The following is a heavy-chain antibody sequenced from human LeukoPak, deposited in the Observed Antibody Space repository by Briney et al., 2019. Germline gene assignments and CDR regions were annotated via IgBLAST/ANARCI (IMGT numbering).Heavy chain of an antibody. CDR1: GGSISSYY. V-gene: IGHV4-59*01. J-gene: IGHJ4*02. D-gene: IGHD5-18*01. CDR2: IYYSGST. Sequence: SETLSLTCTVSGGSISSYYWSWIRQPPGKGLEWIGYIYYSGSTNYNPSLKSRVTISLGTSKNQFSLRLRSVTAADTAVYYCARSVDIAMVTFDYWGQGTLVTVSS. CDR3: ARSVDIAMVTFDY.